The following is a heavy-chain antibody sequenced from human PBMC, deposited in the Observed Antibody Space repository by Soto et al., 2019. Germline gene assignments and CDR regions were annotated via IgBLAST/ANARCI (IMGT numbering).Heavy chain of an antibody. D-gene: IGHD2-2*01. V-gene: IGHV4-31*03. CDR2: IYYSGST. CDR1: GGSISSGGYY. CDR3: ARGPKYQPHFDY. J-gene: IGHJ4*02. Sequence: PSETLSLTCTVSGGSISSGGYYWSWIRQHPGKGLEWIGYIYYSGSTYYNPSLKSRVTISVDTSKNQFSLKLSSVTAADTAVYYCARGPKYQPHFDYWGQGTLVTVSS.